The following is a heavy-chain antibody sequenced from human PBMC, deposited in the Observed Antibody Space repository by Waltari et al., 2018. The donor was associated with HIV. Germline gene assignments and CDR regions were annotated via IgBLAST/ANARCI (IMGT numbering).Heavy chain of an antibody. J-gene: IGHJ4*02. CDR1: GFTFEKYW. CDR2: INQDGTDM. D-gene: IGHD3-22*01. Sequence: SGGGLVQPGGSKRLSCGVAGFTFEKYWMSWVRQAPGRGLEVVANINQDGTDMYYVDSVKGRFTIFRDNIKKSLSLQMNDLRVEDTAIYYCAKSSSGHFDSWGQGTLVTVSS. V-gene: IGHV3-7*03. CDR3: AKSSSGHFDS.